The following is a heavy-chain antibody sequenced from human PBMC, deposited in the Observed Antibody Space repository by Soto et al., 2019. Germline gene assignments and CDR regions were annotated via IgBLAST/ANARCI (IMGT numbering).Heavy chain of an antibody. D-gene: IGHD1-1*01. V-gene: IGHV4-31*03. CDR2: IYYTGNT. Sequence: QVQLQESGPGLVKPSQTLSLTCTVSGGSISSGGTGSYWTWIRQLPGKGLEWIGSIYYTGNTYYNPSLKSRPTISIAPSENQFSLTLPSVTAADTAVYFCASGHDAYKVRYWGQGTLVTVSS. CDR1: GGSISSGGTGSY. J-gene: IGHJ4*02. CDR3: ASGHDAYKVRY.